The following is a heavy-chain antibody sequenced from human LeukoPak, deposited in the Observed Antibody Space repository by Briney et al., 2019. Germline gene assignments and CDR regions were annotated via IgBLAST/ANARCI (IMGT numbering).Heavy chain of an antibody. J-gene: IGHJ4*02. V-gene: IGHV5-10-1*01. CDR1: GYKFTSYW. CDR3: ARQSRDGSKTRGYYFDY. D-gene: IGHD3-10*01. CDR2: IDPSDSYT. Sequence: GESLRISCKGSGYKFTSYWINWVRQMPGKGLEWMGRIDPSDSYTMYSPSFQGHVTISADKSISTAYLQWSSLKASDTAMYYCARQSRDGSKTRGYYFDYWGQGTLVTVSS.